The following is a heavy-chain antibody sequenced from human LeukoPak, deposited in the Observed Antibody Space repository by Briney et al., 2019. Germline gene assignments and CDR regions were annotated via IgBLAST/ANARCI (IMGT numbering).Heavy chain of an antibody. Sequence: SETLSLTCAVYGGSFSGYFWSWIRQSPGKGLEWIGEINHSGSTNYNPSLKSRVTISVDTSKNQFSLKLSSVTAADTAVYYCAKSNGYGLIDIWGQGTMVTVSS. D-gene: IGHD3-10*01. CDR3: AKSNGYGLIDI. J-gene: IGHJ3*02. CDR2: INHSGST. V-gene: IGHV4-34*01. CDR1: GGSFSGYF.